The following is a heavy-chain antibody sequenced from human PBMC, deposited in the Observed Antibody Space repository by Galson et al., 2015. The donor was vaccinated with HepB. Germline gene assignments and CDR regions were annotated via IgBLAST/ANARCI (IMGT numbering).Heavy chain of an antibody. CDR2: TYYRSKWYN. CDR3: ARGPGLWFGESMHAFDI. J-gene: IGHJ3*02. D-gene: IGHD3-10*01. Sequence: CAISGDSVSSNSAAWNWIRQSPSRGLERLGRTYYRSKWYNDYAVSVKSRITINPNTSKNQFSLQLNSVTPEDTAVYYCARGPGLWFGESMHAFDIWGQGTMVTASS. V-gene: IGHV6-1*01. CDR1: GDSVSSNSAA.